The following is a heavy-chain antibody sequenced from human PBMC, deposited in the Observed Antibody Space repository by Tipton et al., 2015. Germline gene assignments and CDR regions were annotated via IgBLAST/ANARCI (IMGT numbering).Heavy chain of an antibody. V-gene: IGHV4-38-2*02. CDR3: ARERENSYGSFDL. CDR2: ISHSGNT. Sequence: LRLSCAVSAYSITSDYYWGWIRQPPGKGLEWIGSISHSGNTYYNPSLKSRVTISVDTSKNQFSLKLNSVTAADTARYYCARERENSYGSFDLWGQGALVTVSS. D-gene: IGHD5-18*01. CDR1: AYSITSDYY. J-gene: IGHJ4*02.